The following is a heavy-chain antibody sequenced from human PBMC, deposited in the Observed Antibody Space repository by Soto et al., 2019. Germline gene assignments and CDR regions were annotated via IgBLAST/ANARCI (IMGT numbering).Heavy chain of an antibody. CDR2: IKHDGNEK. D-gene: IGHD3-22*01. Sequence: PGGSLRLCCAATGFMFGTYWMIWVRQAPGKGLEWVANIKHDGNEKYYADSVKGRFTVSRDNVKNFLHLQMSSLRGDDTGVYFCVRATLSWGHYYFRGMDVWGQGTTVTVSS. CDR3: VRATLSWGHYYFRGMDV. J-gene: IGHJ6*02. CDR1: GFMFGTYW. V-gene: IGHV3-7*01.